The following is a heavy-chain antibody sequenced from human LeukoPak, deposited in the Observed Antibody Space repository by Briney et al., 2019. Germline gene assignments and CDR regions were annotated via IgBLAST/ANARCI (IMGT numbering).Heavy chain of an antibody. CDR2: ISGYNGNI. CDR3: ARDCSGGSCYDGVDY. CDR1: GYTFTRYG. V-gene: IGHV1-18*01. D-gene: IGHD2-15*01. Sequence: GASVKVSCKASGYTFTRYGISWVRQAPGQGLEWMGWISGYNGNIKYAQKFQGRVTMTTDTSTSTAYMELRSLRSDDTAVYYCARDCSGGSCYDGVDYWGRGTLVTVSS. J-gene: IGHJ4*02.